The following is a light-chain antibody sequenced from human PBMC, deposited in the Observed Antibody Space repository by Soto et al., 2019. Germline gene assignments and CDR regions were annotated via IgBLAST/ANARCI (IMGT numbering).Light chain of an antibody. CDR2: GAS. CDR3: QQYSSSFRT. Sequence: DIVLTQSPGTLSLSPGERASLSCRASQSVSNIYIAWYQQKPGQAPRVLIYGASRRATGIPDRFSGSGSGTDFPLTISRLEPEDFAVYYCQQYSSSFRTFGQGTKVDIK. J-gene: IGKJ1*01. V-gene: IGKV3-20*01. CDR1: QSVSNIY.